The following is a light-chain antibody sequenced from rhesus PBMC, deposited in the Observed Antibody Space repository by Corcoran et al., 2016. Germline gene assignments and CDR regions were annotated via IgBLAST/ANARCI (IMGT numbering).Light chain of an antibody. Sequence: DIQMTQSPSSLSASVGDRGTVTCRASQGMNKELSWYQQKPGKAPTLLSYAASSFQTGVSSRFSGSGSGTDYTLTISSLQPEDVATYYCLQAYTTPWTFGQGTKVEIK. CDR1: QGMNKE. CDR3: LQAYTTPWT. CDR2: AAS. J-gene: IGKJ1*01. V-gene: IGKV1-94*01.